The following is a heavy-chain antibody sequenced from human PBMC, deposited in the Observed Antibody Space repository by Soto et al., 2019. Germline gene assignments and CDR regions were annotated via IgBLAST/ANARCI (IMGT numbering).Heavy chain of an antibody. V-gene: IGHV5-51*01. D-gene: IGHD6-19*01. Sequence: PXESLEISCKGSGYDFSTYWIGWVRQMPGKGLEWMGIIYPGDSDTKYSPSFQGQVTISVDKSISTAYLQWSSLKASDTAMYYCARHRYNSGPTDNDMDVWGQGTTVTVSS. CDR2: IYPGDSDT. J-gene: IGHJ6*02. CDR1: GYDFSTYW. CDR3: ARHRYNSGPTDNDMDV.